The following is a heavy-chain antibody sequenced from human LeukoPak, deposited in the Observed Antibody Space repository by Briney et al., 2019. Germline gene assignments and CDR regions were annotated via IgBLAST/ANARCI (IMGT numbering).Heavy chain of an antibody. CDR2: INSNSGGT. Sequence: GASVKVSCKASGYTFTGYYIHWVRQAPGQGLEWMGWINSNSGGTNYAQKFQGRVTMTRDTSISTAYMELSRLRSDDTAVYYCARENEHIVVVTATHYWYFDLWGRGTLVTVSS. V-gene: IGHV1-2*02. D-gene: IGHD2-21*02. J-gene: IGHJ2*01. CDR1: GYTFTGYY. CDR3: ARENEHIVVVTATHYWYFDL.